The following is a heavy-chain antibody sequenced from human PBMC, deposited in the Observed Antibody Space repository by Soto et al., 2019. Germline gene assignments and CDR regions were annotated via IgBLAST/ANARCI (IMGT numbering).Heavy chain of an antibody. CDR2: IRSKAKSYAT. J-gene: IGHJ6*02. V-gene: IGHV3-73*01. CDR1: GFTLSGSA. CDR3: TRRDSRRWYGHYYGMDV. D-gene: IGHD6-13*01. Sequence: GGSLRLSCAASGFTLSGSAMHWVRQASGKGLEWVGRIRSKAKSYATAYAASVKGRFTISRDDSKNTAYLQMNSLKTEDTAVYYCTRRDSRRWYGHYYGMDVWGQGTTVTVSS.